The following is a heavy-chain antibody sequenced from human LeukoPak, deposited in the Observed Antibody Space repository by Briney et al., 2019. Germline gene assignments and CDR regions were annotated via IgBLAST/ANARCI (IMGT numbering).Heavy chain of an antibody. D-gene: IGHD6-13*01. V-gene: IGHV4-34*01. J-gene: IGHJ4*02. CDR3: ARGKRGYSSSWYDY. CDR2: INHSGST. CDR1: GGSFSGYY. Sequence: PSETLSLTCADYGGSFSGYYWSWIRQPPVKGLEWIGEINHSGSTNYNPSLKSRVTISVDTSKNQFSLKLSSVTAADTAVYYCARGKRGYSSSWYDYWGQGTLVTVSS.